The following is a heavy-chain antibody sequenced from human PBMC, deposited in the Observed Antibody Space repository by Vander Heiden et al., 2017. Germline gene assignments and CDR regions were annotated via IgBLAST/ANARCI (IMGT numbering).Heavy chain of an antibody. CDR1: GFTFSSNA. CDR2: ISGSGGST. V-gene: IGHV3-23*01. J-gene: IGHJ4*02. CDR3: AKAAYCGGDCYRYFDY. Sequence: EVQLLEAGGGLVQPGGSLRLSCAASGFTFSSNAMSWVRQAPGKGLEWVSAISGSGGSTYYADSVKGRFTISRDNSKNTLYLQMNSLRAEDTAVYYCAKAAYCGGDCYRYFDYWGQGTLVTVSS. D-gene: IGHD2-21*02.